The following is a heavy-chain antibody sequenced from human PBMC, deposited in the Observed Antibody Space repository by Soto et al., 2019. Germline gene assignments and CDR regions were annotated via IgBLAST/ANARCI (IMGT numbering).Heavy chain of an antibody. CDR3: ARDHEMALDY. CDR1: GGSVSSGSYY. J-gene: IGHJ4*02. Sequence: QVQLQESGPGLVKPSETLSLTCTVSGGSVSSGSYYWSWIRQPPGKGLEWIGYIYYSGSTNYNPSPQGPVTLSGDTAKNQFPLKLGSVAASGTGVYYCARDHEMALDYWGQGTLVTVSS. V-gene: IGHV4-61*01. CDR2: IYYSGST.